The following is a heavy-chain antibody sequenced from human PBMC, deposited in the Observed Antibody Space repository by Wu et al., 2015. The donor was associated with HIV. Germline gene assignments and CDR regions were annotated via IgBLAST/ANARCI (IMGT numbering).Heavy chain of an antibody. CDR2: ILPLYGTT. CDR1: GGTFSSYT. D-gene: IGHD4-11*01. CDR3: MRRQQLLDQ. Sequence: QVQLEQSGTELKKPRSSVKISCKAFGGTFSSYTINWVRQGPGQGLEWMGRILPLYGTTDYAQKFRGRVTITADESTNTAYMEIRGLRSDDTAVYYRMRRQQLLDQWGQGTLVTVSS. J-gene: IGHJ4*02. V-gene: IGHV1-69*13.